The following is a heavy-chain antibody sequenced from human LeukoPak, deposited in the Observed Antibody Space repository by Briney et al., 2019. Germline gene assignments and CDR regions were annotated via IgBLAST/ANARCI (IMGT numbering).Heavy chain of an antibody. CDR3: AKNPIGAVADLYFDY. J-gene: IGHJ4*02. D-gene: IGHD6-19*01. CDR2: ISGSGGST. Sequence: PSETLSLTCTVSGGSISSSSYYWGWIRQPPGKGLEWVSAISGSGGSTYYADSVKGRFTISRDNSKNTLYLQMNSLRAEDTAVYYCAKNPIGAVADLYFDYWGQGTLVTVSS. CDR1: GGSISSSSYY. V-gene: IGHV3-23*01.